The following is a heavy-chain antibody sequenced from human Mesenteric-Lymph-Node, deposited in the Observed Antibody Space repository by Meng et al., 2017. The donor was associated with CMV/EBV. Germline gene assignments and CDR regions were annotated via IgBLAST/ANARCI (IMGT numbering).Heavy chain of an antibody. CDR2: INLKNGAT. V-gene: IGHV1-2*02. J-gene: IGHJ4*02. CDR1: GYTFTDYF. Sequence: ASVKVSCKASGYTFTDYFMHWVRQAPGQGLESMGWINLKNGATTYAQKFQGRFTMTRDTSISTAYMQLSSLTSDDTALYYCARGGFSGGSYADYWGQGTLVTVSS. CDR3: ARGGFSGGSYADY. D-gene: IGHD1-26*01.